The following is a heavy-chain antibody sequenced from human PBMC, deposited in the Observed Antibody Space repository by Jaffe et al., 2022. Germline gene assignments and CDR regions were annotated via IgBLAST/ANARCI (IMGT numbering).Heavy chain of an antibody. CDR1: GGTFSSHS. V-gene: IGHV1-69*04. J-gene: IGHJ6*03. CDR2: FIPYLNMT. Sequence: QVQLVQSGAEVKKPGSSVKVSCKASGGTFSSHSITWVRQAPGQGLEWMGGFIPYLNMTNSAQNFQGRVTFTADESTSTAYMELSSLRSDDTAVYYCARDRGGPPIQDYYFMDVWGKGTTVTVSS. CDR3: ARDRGGPPIQDYYFMDV. D-gene: IGHD3-16*01.